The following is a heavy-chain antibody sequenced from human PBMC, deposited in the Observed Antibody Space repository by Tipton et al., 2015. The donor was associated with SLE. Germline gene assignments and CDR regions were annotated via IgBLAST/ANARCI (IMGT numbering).Heavy chain of an antibody. V-gene: IGHV4-4*07. CDR1: GGSISSYY. CDR3: ASSRSGSSWYGYAFDI. D-gene: IGHD6-13*01. CDR2: IYTSGST. J-gene: IGHJ3*02. Sequence: LRLSCTVSGGSISSYYWSWIRQPAGKGLEWIGRIYTSGSTNYNPSLKSRVTISVGTSKNQFSLKLSSVTAADTAVYYCASSRSGSSWYGYAFDIWGQGTMVTVSS.